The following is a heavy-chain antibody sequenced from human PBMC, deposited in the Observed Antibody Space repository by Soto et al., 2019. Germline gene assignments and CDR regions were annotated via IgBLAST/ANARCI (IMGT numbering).Heavy chain of an antibody. CDR3: ARAGLPNDAFDI. Sequence: GGSLRISCAASRFTFSSYSMNWVRQAPGKGLEWVSSISSSSSYIYYADSVKGRFTISRDNAKNSLYLQMNSLRAEDTAVYYCARAGLPNDAFDIWGQGTMVTVSS. CDR2: ISSSSSYI. CDR1: RFTFSSYS. J-gene: IGHJ3*02. V-gene: IGHV3-21*01. D-gene: IGHD4-17*01.